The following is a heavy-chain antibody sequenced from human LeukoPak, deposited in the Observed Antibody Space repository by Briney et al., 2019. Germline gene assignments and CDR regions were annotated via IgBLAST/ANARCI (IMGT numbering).Heavy chain of an antibody. D-gene: IGHD1-26*01. CDR3: ARASGSFHGGFDY. J-gene: IGHJ4*02. Sequence: SVKVSCKASGGPFSNYAVTWVRQAPGQGLEWMGGIIHIFGTADYAQKFQGRVTITADESTRTAYMELSSLRSEDTAVYYCARASGSFHGGFDYWGQGTRVTVSS. CDR1: GGPFSNYA. CDR2: IIHIFGTA. V-gene: IGHV1-69*13.